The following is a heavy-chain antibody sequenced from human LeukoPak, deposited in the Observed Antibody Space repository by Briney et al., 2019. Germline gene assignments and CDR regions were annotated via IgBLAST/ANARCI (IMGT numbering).Heavy chain of an antibody. Sequence: ASVKVSCKASGGTVFSYAISWVGQAPGQGVDWMGGIIPIFGTANYAQKFQDRGTITAHKSTSTASMELSSLRSEDTAVYSCAIVPGATMNTLDYWGQGTLVTVSS. CDR1: GGTVFSYA. CDR3: AIVPGATMNTLDY. J-gene: IGHJ4*02. D-gene: IGHD2-2*01. V-gene: IGHV1-69*06. CDR2: IIPIFGTA.